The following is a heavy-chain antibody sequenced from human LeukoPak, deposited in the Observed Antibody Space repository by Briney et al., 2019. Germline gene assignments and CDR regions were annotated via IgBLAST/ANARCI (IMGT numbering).Heavy chain of an antibody. D-gene: IGHD2-2*01. Sequence: SETLSLTCSVSGYSFTSGHYWGWIRQPPGKGLEWIANIYHTGSAHYNPSLKSRVTISVDTSKNQFSLKLSSVTAADTAVYYCARYCTSTTCILRGFGYWGQGTLVTVSS. V-gene: IGHV4-38-2*01. J-gene: IGHJ4*02. CDR2: IYHTGSA. CDR3: ARYCTSTTCILRGFGY. CDR1: GYSFTSGHY.